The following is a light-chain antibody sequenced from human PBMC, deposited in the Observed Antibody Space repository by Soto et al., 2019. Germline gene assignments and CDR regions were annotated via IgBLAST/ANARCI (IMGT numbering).Light chain of an antibody. CDR3: SSYTSSSTPVV. Sequence: QSALTQPASVSGSPGQSITISCTGTSRDVGGYNYVSWYQQHPGKAPKLMIYDVSNRPSGVSNRFSGSKSGNTASLTISGLQAGDEADYYCSSYTSSSTPVVFGGGTKVTVL. CDR1: SRDVGGYNY. CDR2: DVS. V-gene: IGLV2-14*01. J-gene: IGLJ2*01.